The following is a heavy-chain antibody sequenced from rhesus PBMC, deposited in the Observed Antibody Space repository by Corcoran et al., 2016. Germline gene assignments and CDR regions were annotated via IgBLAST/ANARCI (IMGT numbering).Heavy chain of an antibody. CDR1: GGSFRIYW. Sequence: QVQLQESGPGLVKPSETLSLSCGVSGGSFRIYWWRWRRPHPGKGLEWIGEINGNSGSTTDNPSLKSRVTISKYASKNQFSLKLSSVTAADTAIYYCARYPFYFFDFWGQGVLVTVSS. J-gene: IGHJ4*01. CDR3: ARYPFYFFDF. V-gene: IGHV4-80*01. CDR2: INGNSGST.